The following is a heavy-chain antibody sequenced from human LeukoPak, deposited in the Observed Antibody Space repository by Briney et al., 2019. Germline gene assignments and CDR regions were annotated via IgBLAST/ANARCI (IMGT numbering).Heavy chain of an antibody. Sequence: ASVKVSCKASGYTFTSYGISWVRQAPVQGLEWMGWINPHSGGTNYAQKLQGRVTMTRDTSISTAYMDLSSLRSDDTAVYYCARGRDGYNLFDYWGQGNLVTVSS. CDR3: ARGRDGYNLFDY. D-gene: IGHD5-24*01. J-gene: IGHJ4*02. V-gene: IGHV1-2*02. CDR1: GYTFTSYG. CDR2: INPHSGGT.